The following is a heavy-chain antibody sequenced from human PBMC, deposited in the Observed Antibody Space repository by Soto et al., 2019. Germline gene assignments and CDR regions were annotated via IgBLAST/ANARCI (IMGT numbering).Heavy chain of an antibody. CDR3: ARDLSRGSGSYYYYYYYMDV. D-gene: IGHD3-10*01. CDR2: IWYDGSNK. J-gene: IGHJ6*03. CDR1: GFTFSSYG. V-gene: IGHV3-33*01. Sequence: GGSLRLSCAASGFTFSSYGMHWVRQAPGKGLEWVAVIWYDGSNKYYADSVKGRFTISRDNSKNTLYLQMNSLRAEDTAGYYCARDLSRGSGSYYYYYYYMDVWGKGTTVTVSS.